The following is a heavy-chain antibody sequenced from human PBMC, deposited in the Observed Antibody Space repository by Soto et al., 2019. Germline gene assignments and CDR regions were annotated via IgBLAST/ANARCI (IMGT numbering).Heavy chain of an antibody. CDR1: VGSISSSNW. J-gene: IGHJ6*02. V-gene: IGHV4-4*02. CDR3: AGGSTMVRGVIMFPTGYGMDV. D-gene: IGHD3-10*01. Sequence: SETLSLTCAVSVGSISSSNWWSWVRQPPGKGLEWIGEIYHSGSTNYNPSLKSRVTISVDKSKNQFSLKLSSVTAADTAVYYCAGGSTMVRGVIMFPTGYGMDVWGQGTTVTVSS. CDR2: IYHSGST.